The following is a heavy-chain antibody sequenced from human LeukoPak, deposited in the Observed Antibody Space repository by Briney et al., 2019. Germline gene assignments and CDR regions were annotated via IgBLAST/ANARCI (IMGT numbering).Heavy chain of an antibody. D-gene: IGHD6-13*01. CDR3: ARERSRSYSISPDLDY. CDR2: IWYDGSNK. Sequence: PGGSLRLSCAASGFTFSSYGMHWVRQAPGKGLEWVAVIWYDGSNKYYADSVKGRFTISRDNSKNTVYLQMNSLRAEDTAVYHCARERSRSYSISPDLDYWGQGTLVTVSS. V-gene: IGHV3-33*01. CDR1: GFTFSSYG. J-gene: IGHJ4*02.